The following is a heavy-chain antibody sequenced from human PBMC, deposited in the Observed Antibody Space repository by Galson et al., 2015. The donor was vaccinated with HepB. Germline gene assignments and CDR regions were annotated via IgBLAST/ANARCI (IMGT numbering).Heavy chain of an antibody. CDR2: IYPGDSDT. V-gene: IGHV5-51*01. CDR1: GYSFTSYW. J-gene: IGHJ4*02. Sequence: QSGAEVKKPGESLKISCKGSGYSFTSYWIGWVRQMPGKGLEWMGIIYPGDSDTRYSPSFQGQVTISADKSISTAYLQWSSLKASDTAMYYCARRAGKTDCTNGVCYYFDCWGQGTLVTVSS. CDR3: ARRAGKTDCTNGVCYYFDC. D-gene: IGHD2-8*01.